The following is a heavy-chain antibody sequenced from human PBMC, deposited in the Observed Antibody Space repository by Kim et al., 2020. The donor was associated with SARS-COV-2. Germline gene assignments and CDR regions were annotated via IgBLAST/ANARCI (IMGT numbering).Heavy chain of an antibody. J-gene: IGHJ4*02. CDR3: AGGTGATAFDY. D-gene: IGHD1-26*01. CDR2: N. V-gene: IGHV6-1*01. Sequence: NDYAVSVKSRITINPDTSKNQFTLQLNSVTPEDTAVYYCAGGTGATAFDYWGQGTLVTVSS.